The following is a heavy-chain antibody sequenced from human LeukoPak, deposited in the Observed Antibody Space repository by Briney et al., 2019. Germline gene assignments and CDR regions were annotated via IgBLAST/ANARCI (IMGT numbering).Heavy chain of an antibody. V-gene: IGHV3-30-3*01. CDR1: GFTFSSYA. D-gene: IGHD2-21*02. J-gene: IGHJ6*02. CDR3: ARCLHIVVVTAIHDSYYYYGMDV. CDR2: ISYDGSNK. Sequence: GGSLRLSCAASGFTFSSYAMHWVRQAPGKGLVGVAVISYDGSNKYYADSVKGRFTISRDNSKNTLYLQMNSLRAEDTAVYYCARCLHIVVVTAIHDSYYYYGMDVWGQGTTVTVSS.